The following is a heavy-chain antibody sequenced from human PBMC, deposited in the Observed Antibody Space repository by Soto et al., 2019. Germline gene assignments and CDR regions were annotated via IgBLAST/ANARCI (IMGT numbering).Heavy chain of an antibody. Sequence: TXGTLSLTFAVYGGSFSGYYWSWIRQPPGKGLEWIGEINHSGSTNYNPSLKSRVTISVDTSKNQFSLKLSSVTAADTAVYYCESGSSLPFDYWGQGTLVTVSS. V-gene: IGHV4-34*01. J-gene: IGHJ4*02. D-gene: IGHD1-26*01. CDR3: ESGSSLPFDY. CDR2: INHSGST. CDR1: GGSFSGYY.